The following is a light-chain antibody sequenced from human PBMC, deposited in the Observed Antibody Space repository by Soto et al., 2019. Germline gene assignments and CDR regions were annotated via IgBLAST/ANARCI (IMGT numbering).Light chain of an antibody. CDR3: QQYDSYSLT. V-gene: IGKV1-9*01. CDR2: SAS. J-gene: IGKJ4*01. CDR1: QDIHDF. Sequence: DGQVTLLSYLLTASEGDSVTITCRASQDIHDFLAWYQHKPGKAPRLLIDSASTLQSGVPSRFSGRGSGTEFTLTISSLQPDDFANYYCQQYDSYSLTFGAGTKVDI.